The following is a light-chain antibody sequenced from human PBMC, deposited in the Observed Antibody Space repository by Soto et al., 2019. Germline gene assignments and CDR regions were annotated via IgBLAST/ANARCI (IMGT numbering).Light chain of an antibody. V-gene: IGLV2-14*03. CDR1: SSDVGGYNN. J-gene: IGLJ3*02. Sequence: QSVLTQPASVSGSPGQSITISCTGTSSDVGGYNNVSWFQQNPGKAPKLMIYDVSNRPSGVSNRFSGSKSGNTASLTISGLQAEDEADYYCTSFTTSSTWVFGGGTKLTVL. CDR3: TSFTTSSTWV. CDR2: DVS.